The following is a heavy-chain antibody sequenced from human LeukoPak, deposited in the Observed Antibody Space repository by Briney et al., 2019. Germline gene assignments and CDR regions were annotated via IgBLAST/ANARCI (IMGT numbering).Heavy chain of an antibody. V-gene: IGHV4-34*01. Sequence: SETLSLTCAVYGGSFSGYYWSWIRQPPGKGLEWIGETNHSGSTNYNPSLKSRVTISVDTSKNQFSLKLSSVTAADTAVYYCARAVGVFGVVNSKSFDYWGQGTLVTVSS. CDR3: ARAVGVFGVVNSKSFDY. D-gene: IGHD3-3*01. CDR2: TNHSGST. J-gene: IGHJ4*02. CDR1: GGSFSGYY.